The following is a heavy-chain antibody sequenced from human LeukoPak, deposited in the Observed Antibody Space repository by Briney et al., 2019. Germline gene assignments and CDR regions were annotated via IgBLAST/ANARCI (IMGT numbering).Heavy chain of an antibody. Sequence: SETLSLTCAVYGGSFSGYYWSWICQPPGKGLEWIGEINHSGSTNYNPSLKSRVTISVDTSKNQFSLKLSSVTAADTAVYCCARGPYDSSGPVYYYYYGMDVWGQGTTVTVSS. D-gene: IGHD3-22*01. CDR2: INHSGST. CDR3: ARGPYDSSGPVYYYYYGMDV. J-gene: IGHJ6*02. V-gene: IGHV4-34*01. CDR1: GGSFSGYY.